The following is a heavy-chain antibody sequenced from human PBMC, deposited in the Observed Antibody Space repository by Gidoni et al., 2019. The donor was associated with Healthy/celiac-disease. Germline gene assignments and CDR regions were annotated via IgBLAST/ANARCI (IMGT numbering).Heavy chain of an antibody. D-gene: IGHD3-22*01. CDR2: INPSGGST. J-gene: IGHJ6*02. V-gene: IGHV1-46*03. Sequence: QVQLVQSGAEVKKPGASVKVSCKASGYTFTSYYMHWVRQAPGQGLEWMGIINPSGGSTSYAQKFQGRVTMTRDTSTSTVYMELSSLRSEDTAVYYCARVGPTGSRHHHQYYYDSSPHYYYYGMDVWGQGTTVTVSS. CDR1: GYTFTSYY. CDR3: ARVGPTGSRHHHQYYYDSSPHYYYYGMDV.